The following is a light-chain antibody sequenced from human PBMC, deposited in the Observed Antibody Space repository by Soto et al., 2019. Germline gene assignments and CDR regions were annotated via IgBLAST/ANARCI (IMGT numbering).Light chain of an antibody. V-gene: IGKV3-15*01. Sequence: EIVLTQSPATLSLSPGEGATISSSASQSVNSNLAWHQQKPGQAPRILMYDASTRATGIPARFSGSGSGKEFTPTTSSLQSEVFAVYYCHQYHNWPITFAQGPRRKT. CDR2: DAS. CDR1: QSVNSN. CDR3: HQYHNWPIT. J-gene: IGKJ5*01.